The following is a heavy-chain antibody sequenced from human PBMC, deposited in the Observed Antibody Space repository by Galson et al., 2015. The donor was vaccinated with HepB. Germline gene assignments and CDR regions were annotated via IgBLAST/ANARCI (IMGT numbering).Heavy chain of an antibody. CDR2: TKHKRDNFVT. J-gene: IGHJ4*02. V-gene: IGHV3-72*01. Sequence: SLRLSCATSRFTFSDHYMDWVRQAPGKGLEWVGRTKHKRDNFVTEYAASVKGTFTISRDDSKNSMYLQMNSLKTDDTALYFCALYVYGVPYWGQGTPVIVYS. CDR3: ALYVYGVPY. CDR1: RFTFSDHY. D-gene: IGHD4/OR15-4a*01.